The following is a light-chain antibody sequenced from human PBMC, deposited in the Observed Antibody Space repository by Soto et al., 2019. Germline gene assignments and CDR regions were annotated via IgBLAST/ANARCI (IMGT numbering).Light chain of an antibody. CDR2: GAS. V-gene: IGKV3-15*01. CDR3: QQYKSWPPIT. Sequence: EIVVTQSPATLSGSPGERVTLSCRASQFVSSRLAWYQQRPGQVPRLLIYGASTRATGVPDRFSGTGSGTEFTLTISSLKSEDYGVYYCQQYKSWPPITFGQGTRLDIK. J-gene: IGKJ5*01. CDR1: QFVSSR.